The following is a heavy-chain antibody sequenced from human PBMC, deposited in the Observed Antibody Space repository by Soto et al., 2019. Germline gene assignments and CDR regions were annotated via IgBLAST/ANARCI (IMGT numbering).Heavy chain of an antibody. CDR2: INPNSGGT. CDR1: GYTFTDYY. V-gene: IGHV1-2*02. Sequence: EASVKVSCKASGYTFTDYYIHWVRQAPGQGLEWMGWINPNSGGTNDAQKFQGRVTMTRDTSISTAYMELSRLRSDDTAVYYCARGDYGGNYNWFDPWGQGTLVTVSS. D-gene: IGHD4-17*01. J-gene: IGHJ5*02. CDR3: ARGDYGGNYNWFDP.